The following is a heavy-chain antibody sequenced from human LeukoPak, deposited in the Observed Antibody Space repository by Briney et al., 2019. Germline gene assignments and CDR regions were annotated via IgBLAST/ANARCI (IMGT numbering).Heavy chain of an antibody. CDR1: GGSFSGYY. Sequence: SETLSLTCAVYGGSFSGYYWSWIRQPPGKGLGWIGEINHSGSTNYNPSLKSRVTISVDTSKNQFSLKLSSVTAADTAVYYCARDALDIVVVPAAIRAFDIWGQGTMVTVSS. CDR3: ARDALDIVVVPAAIRAFDI. D-gene: IGHD2-2*03. J-gene: IGHJ3*02. V-gene: IGHV4-34*01. CDR2: INHSGST.